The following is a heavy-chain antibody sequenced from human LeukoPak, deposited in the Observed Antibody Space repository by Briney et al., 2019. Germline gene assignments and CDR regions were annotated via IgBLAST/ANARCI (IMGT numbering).Heavy chain of an antibody. CDR3: ARDLGGKWERTRNLFQH. CDR1: GYTFTSYA. D-gene: IGHD1-26*01. V-gene: IGHV1-3*01. CDR2: INAGNGNT. Sequence: GASVKVSCKASGYTFTSYAMHWVRQAPGQRLEWMGWINAGNGNTKYSQKFQGRVTITRDTSASTAYMELSSLRSEDTAVYYCARDLGGKWERTRNLFQHWGQGTLVTVSS. J-gene: IGHJ1*01.